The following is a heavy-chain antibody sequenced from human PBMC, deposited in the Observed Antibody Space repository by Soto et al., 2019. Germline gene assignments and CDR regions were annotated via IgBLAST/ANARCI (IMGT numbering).Heavy chain of an antibody. Sequence: SETLSLTCNVSGGSISTYYWTWIRQPPGKGLEWIGHIYSSGRANYNPSVQSRVTISLDTPKNHFSLNLSSVTAADTAVYYCAGMSFTGFGELFDNFYFSGMDVWGQGTTVTVSS. CDR3: AGMSFTGFGELFDNFYFSGMDV. V-gene: IGHV4-59*01. CDR1: GGSISTYY. CDR2: IYSSGRA. J-gene: IGHJ6*02. D-gene: IGHD3-3*01.